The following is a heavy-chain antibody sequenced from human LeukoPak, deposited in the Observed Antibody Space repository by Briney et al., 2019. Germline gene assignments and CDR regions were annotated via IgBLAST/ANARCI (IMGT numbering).Heavy chain of an antibody. D-gene: IGHD6-19*01. Sequence: GRSLRLSCAASGFTFSSYAMHWVRQAPGKGLEWVAVISYDGSNKYYADSVKGRFTISRDNSKNTLYLQMNSLRAEDTAVYYCARPPGIAVAAVFDYWGQGTLVTVSS. CDR3: ARPPGIAVAAVFDY. CDR1: GFTFSSYA. CDR2: ISYDGSNK. J-gene: IGHJ4*02. V-gene: IGHV3-30*04.